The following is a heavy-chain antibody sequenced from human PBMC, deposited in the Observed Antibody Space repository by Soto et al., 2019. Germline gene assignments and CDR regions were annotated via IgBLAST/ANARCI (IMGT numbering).Heavy chain of an antibody. V-gene: IGHV4-39*01. Sequence: QVQLQESGPGLVKPSETLSLTCTVSGGSISSSTYYWGWIRQPPGKGLEWIGFIYYSGSAYYNPSLNSLVTISIDTSKNQFSLKLTSVTAADTAVFYCARHGVDYGDYASYYYYGMDVWGRGTTVTVSS. J-gene: IGHJ6*02. D-gene: IGHD4-17*01. CDR1: GGSISSSTYY. CDR2: IYYSGSA. CDR3: ARHGVDYGDYASYYYYGMDV.